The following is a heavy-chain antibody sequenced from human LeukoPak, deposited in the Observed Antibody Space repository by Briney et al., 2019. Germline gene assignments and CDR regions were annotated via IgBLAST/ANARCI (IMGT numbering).Heavy chain of an antibody. J-gene: IGHJ4*02. Sequence: SVKVSCKASGGTFSSYAISWVRQAPGQGLEWMGGIIPIFGTANYAQKLQGRVTMTTDTSTSTAYMELRSLRSDDTAVYYCARDSSGWKDYWGQGTLVTVSS. V-gene: IGHV1-69*05. CDR2: IIPIFGTA. D-gene: IGHD6-19*01. CDR3: ARDSSGWKDY. CDR1: GGTFSSYA.